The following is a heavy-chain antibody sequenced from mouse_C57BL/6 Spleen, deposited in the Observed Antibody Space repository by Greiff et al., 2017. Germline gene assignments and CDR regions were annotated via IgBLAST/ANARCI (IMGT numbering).Heavy chain of an antibody. Sequence: QVQLQQPGAEFVKPGASVKMSCKASGYTFTSYWITWVKQRPGQGLEWIGDIYPGSGSTYYNDKFKSKATLTVDTSSSTAYMDLSGLTSEDSAVYCCARAGGRTGDYWGQGTSVTVSA. V-gene: IGHV1-55*01. D-gene: IGHD1-1*02. CDR3: ARAGGRTGDY. CDR1: GYTFTSYW. CDR2: IYPGSGST. J-gene: IGHJ4*01.